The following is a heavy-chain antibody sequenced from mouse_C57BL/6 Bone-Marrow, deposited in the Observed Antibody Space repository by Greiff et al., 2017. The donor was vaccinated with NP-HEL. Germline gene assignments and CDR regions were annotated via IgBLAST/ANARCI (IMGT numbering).Heavy chain of an antibody. Sequence: VQLQQPGAELVRPGSSVKLSCKASGYTFTSYWMDWVKQRPGQGLEWIGNIYPSDSGTHYNQKFKDKATLTVDKSSSTAYMQLSRLTSEEAAVDYCDSTCDSAMDYWGQGTLVTVSA. CDR1: GYTFTSYW. J-gene: IGHJ4*01. D-gene: IGHD2-14*01. CDR3: DSTCDSAMDY. V-gene: IGHV1-61*01. CDR2: IYPSDSGT.